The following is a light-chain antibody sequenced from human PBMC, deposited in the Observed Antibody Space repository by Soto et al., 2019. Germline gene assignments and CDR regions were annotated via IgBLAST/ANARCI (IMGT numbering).Light chain of an antibody. Sequence: QSALTQPASVSGSPGQSITISCTGTSSDLGSYNLVSWYQQHPGKAPKLMIYEVSKRPSGVSNRFSGSKSGNTASLTISGLQAEDEADYYCCSYAGSSTPYVFGTGTKVTVL. CDR2: EVS. CDR1: SSDLGSYNL. CDR3: CSYAGSSTPYV. V-gene: IGLV2-23*02. J-gene: IGLJ1*01.